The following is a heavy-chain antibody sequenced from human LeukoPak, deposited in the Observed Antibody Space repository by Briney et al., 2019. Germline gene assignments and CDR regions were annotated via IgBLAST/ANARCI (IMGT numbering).Heavy chain of an antibody. Sequence: GGSLRLSCAASGFTFSSYAMSWVRQAPGKGLEWVSAISGSGGSTYYADSVKGRFTISRDNSKNTLYLQMNSLRAEDTAVYYCAKDERYCSGGSCYSTYFQHWGRGTLVTVSS. CDR3: AKDERYCSGGSCYSTYFQH. CDR1: GFTFSSYA. J-gene: IGHJ1*01. D-gene: IGHD2-15*01. CDR2: ISGSGGST. V-gene: IGHV3-23*01.